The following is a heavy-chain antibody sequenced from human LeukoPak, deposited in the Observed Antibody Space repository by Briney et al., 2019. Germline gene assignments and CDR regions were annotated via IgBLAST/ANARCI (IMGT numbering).Heavy chain of an antibody. CDR2: IRSKAYGGTT. D-gene: IGHD1-7*01. CDR3: SRDSISGTPGDY. Sequence: PGGSLRLSCTASGFAFGDFAMTWFRQGPGKGLVWVGLIRSKAYGGTTEYAASVKGRFTVSRDDAKSIAYLQMDSLKTDDTAVYYCSRDSISGTPGDYWGRGTLVTVSS. J-gene: IGHJ4*02. CDR1: GFAFGDFA. V-gene: IGHV3-49*03.